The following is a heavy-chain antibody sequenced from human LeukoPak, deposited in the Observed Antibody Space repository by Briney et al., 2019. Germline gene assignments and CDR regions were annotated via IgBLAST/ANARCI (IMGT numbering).Heavy chain of an antibody. CDR1: GFTFSSYW. CDR3: ARASGVPPGKVYFALDS. V-gene: IGHV3-74*01. J-gene: IGHJ3*02. Sequence: PGGSLRLSCVAAGFTFSSYWMHSVRPTPGKRLLWVSRINRDERSIRFADSVKSRFTITRDNAKKAMYLQMSSLRVEDTAVYYCARASGVPPGKVYFALDSWGQGTMVTVSS. CDR2: INRDERSI. D-gene: IGHD4-23*01.